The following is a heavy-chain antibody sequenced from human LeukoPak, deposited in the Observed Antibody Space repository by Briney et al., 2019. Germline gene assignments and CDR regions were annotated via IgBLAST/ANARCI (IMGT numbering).Heavy chain of an antibody. J-gene: IGHJ4*01. D-gene: IGHD3-16*01. CDR1: GFTFSAYW. CDR2: INSDGSSI. V-gene: IGHV3-74*03. CDR3: ARSLGD. Sequence: GGSLRLSCAASGFTFSAYWIHWVRQAPGKGLVWVSRINSDGSSITYADSLKGRFTISRDNAKNTLYLQMNSLRVEDTAVYYCARSLGDWGQGTLVSVSS.